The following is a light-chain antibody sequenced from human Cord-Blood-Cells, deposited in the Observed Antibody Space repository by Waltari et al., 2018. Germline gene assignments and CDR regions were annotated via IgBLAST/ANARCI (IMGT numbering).Light chain of an antibody. Sequence: DIQMTQSPSSLSASVGDRVTITCRASQGISKYVAWYQQKPGKVPKLLIYAASTLQSGVPSRFSGSGSGTDFTLTISSLQPEDVATYYCQKYNSAPWTFGQGTKVEIK. V-gene: IGKV1-27*01. CDR2: AAS. J-gene: IGKJ1*01. CDR1: QGISKY. CDR3: QKYNSAPWT.